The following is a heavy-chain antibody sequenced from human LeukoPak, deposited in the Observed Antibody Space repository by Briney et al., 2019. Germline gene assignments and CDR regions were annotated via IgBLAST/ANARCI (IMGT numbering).Heavy chain of an antibody. Sequence: SVKVSCKASGGTFSSYAISWVRQAPGQGLEWMGGIIPIFGTANYAQKFQGRVTITADKSTSTAYMELSSLRSEDTVVYYCARDGGIAAAGNAFDIWGQGTMVTVSS. CDR3: ARDGGIAAAGNAFDI. V-gene: IGHV1-69*06. D-gene: IGHD6-13*01. J-gene: IGHJ3*02. CDR1: GGTFSSYA. CDR2: IIPIFGTA.